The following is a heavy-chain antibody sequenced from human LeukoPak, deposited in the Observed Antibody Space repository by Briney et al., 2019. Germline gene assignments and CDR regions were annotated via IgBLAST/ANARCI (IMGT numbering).Heavy chain of an antibody. CDR3: AKAGEGRIAVAGTGLGY. V-gene: IGHV3-9*01. J-gene: IGHJ4*02. CDR1: GFTFSSYS. CDR2: ISWNSGSI. Sequence: PGGSLRLSCAASGFTFSSYSMNWVRQAPGKGLEWVSGISWNSGSIGYADSVEGRFTISRDNAKNSLYLQMNSLRAEDTALYYCAKAGEGRIAVAGTGLGYWGQGTLVTVSS. D-gene: IGHD6-19*01.